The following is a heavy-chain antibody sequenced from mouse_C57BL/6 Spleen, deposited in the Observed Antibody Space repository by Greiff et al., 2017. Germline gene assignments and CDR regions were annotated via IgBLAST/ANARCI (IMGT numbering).Heavy chain of an antibody. CDR2: IDPNSGGT. CDR1: GYTFTSYW. V-gene: IGHV1-72*01. J-gene: IGHJ3*01. CDR3: ARAYYDYDKDGNWFAY. D-gene: IGHD2-4*01. Sequence: QVQLQQPGAELVKPGASVKLSCKASGYTFTSYWMHWVKQRPGRGLEWIGRIDPNSGGTKYNEKFKSKATLTVDKPSSTAYMQLSSLTSEDSAVYYGARAYYDYDKDGNWFAYWGQGTLVTVSA.